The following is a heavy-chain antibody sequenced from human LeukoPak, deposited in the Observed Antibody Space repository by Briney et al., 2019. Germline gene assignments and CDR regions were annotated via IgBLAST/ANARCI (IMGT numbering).Heavy chain of an antibody. D-gene: IGHD2-21*02. V-gene: IGHV1-2*02. Sequence: GASVKVSYKASVYTFTDYFIHWVRQAPGHALEWMGWINPNICDSSYAQKFQARVTMTRDRSINTAYMELSRLTADDTAVYYCARMALDGGDSIGFDSWGQGTLVTVSS. CDR2: INPNICDS. CDR3: ARMALDGGDSIGFDS. CDR1: VYTFTDYF. J-gene: IGHJ5*01.